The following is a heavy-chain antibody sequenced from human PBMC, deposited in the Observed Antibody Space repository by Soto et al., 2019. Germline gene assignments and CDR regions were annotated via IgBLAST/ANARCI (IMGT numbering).Heavy chain of an antibody. CDR3: TNSADYNYGMDV. J-gene: IGHJ6*02. V-gene: IGHV3-15*01. CDR1: GFTFSKAW. Sequence: GSLRLSCAASGFTFSKAWMSWVRQAPGKGLEWVGRIKSKADGGTTGYVAPVKGRFTISRDDSKNTVYLQMNSLKTEDTAVYYCTNSADYNYGMDVWGQGTAVTVSS. CDR2: IKSKADGGTT. D-gene: IGHD3-10*01.